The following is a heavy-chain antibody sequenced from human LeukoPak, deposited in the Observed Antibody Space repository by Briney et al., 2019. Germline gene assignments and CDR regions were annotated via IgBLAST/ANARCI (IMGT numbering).Heavy chain of an antibody. CDR3: ARGRAAGRMNWFDP. CDR2: IYYTGST. CDR1: GGSISRIIYY. D-gene: IGHD6-13*01. V-gene: IGHV4-39*07. Sequence: PSETLSLTCTVSGGSISRIIYYWGWIRQPPGKGLEWIGSIYYTGSTYYTPSLRSRVTISVDTSKNQFSLKMNSVAAADTAVYYCARGRAAGRMNWFDPWGQGTLVIVSS. J-gene: IGHJ5*02.